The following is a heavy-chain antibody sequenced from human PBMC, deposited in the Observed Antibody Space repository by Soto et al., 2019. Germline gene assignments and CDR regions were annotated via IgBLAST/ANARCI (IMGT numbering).Heavy chain of an antibody. J-gene: IGHJ3*02. D-gene: IGHD2-21*02. CDR3: AKDPTWAPGDNAFDI. CDR1: GFTFSSYS. Sequence: VGSVRLSCAASGFTFSSYSMNWVRQAPGKGLEWVSSISGSGGSTYYADSVKGRFTISRDNSKNTLYLQMNSLRAEDTAVYYCAKDPTWAPGDNAFDIWGQGTMVTVSS. V-gene: IGHV3-23*01. CDR2: ISGSGGST.